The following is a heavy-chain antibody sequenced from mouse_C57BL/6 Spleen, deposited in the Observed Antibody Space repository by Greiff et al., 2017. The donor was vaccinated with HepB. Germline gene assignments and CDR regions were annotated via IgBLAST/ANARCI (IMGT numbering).Heavy chain of an antibody. CDR3: ARDRGYGNYGYAMDY. CDR1: GFTFSDYY. CDR2: INYDGSST. Sequence: EVKLVESEGGLVQPGSSMKLSCTASGFTFSDYYMAWVRQVPEKGLEWVANINYDGSSTYYLDSLKSRFIISRDNAKNILYLQMSSLKSEDTATYYCARDRGYGNYGYAMDYWGQGTSVTVSS. V-gene: IGHV5-16*01. D-gene: IGHD2-1*01. J-gene: IGHJ4*01.